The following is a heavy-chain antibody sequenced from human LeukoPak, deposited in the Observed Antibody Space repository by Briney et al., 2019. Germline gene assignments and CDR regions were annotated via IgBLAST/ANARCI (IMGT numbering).Heavy chain of an antibody. Sequence: PGGSLRLSCVASGFTFDDYAMHWVRQAPGKGLEWVSGISWNSGTKGYADSVKGRFTISRDNAKNSLYLQMNSLRAEDTAVYYCARDLTHYDYVWGSYREPDYWGQGTLVTVSS. CDR1: GFTFDDYA. CDR2: ISWNSGTK. V-gene: IGHV3-9*01. CDR3: ARDLTHYDYVWGSYREPDY. D-gene: IGHD3-16*02. J-gene: IGHJ4*02.